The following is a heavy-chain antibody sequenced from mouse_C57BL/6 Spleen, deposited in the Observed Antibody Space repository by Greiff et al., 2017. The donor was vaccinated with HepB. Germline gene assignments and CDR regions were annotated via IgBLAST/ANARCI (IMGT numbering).Heavy chain of an antibody. Sequence: QVQLQQPGAELVKPGDSVKMSCKASGYTFTSYWITWVKQRPGQGLEWIGDIYPGSGSTNYNEKFKSKATLTVDTSSSTAYMQLSSLTSEDSAVYYCARDSNYDAMDYWGQGTSVTVSS. D-gene: IGHD2-5*01. CDR2: IYPGSGST. CDR3: ARDSNYDAMDY. CDR1: GYTFTSYW. J-gene: IGHJ4*01. V-gene: IGHV1-55*01.